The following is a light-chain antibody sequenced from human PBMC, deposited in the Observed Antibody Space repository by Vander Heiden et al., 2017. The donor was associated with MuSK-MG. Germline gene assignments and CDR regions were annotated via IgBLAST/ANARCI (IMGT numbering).Light chain of an antibody. CDR1: QSVTSY. CDR3: QQHWLIT. CDR2: DAS. V-gene: IGKV3-11*01. J-gene: IGKJ5*01. Sequence: EIVLTQSPATLSLSPGERATLSCRASQSVTSYLAWDQQKPGQAPRLLIYDASNRDTGIQARFSGSGSGTDFTLTISSLETEDFAVYYTQQHWLITFGQGTLLEIK.